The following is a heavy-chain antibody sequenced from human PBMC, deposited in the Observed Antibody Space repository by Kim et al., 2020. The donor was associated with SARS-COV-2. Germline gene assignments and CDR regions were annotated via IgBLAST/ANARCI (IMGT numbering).Heavy chain of an antibody. CDR3: ARGTSGMDV. Sequence: VTTESHPSLKVRRTISVDTSRNQFSLRLTSVTAADTAIYYCARGTSGMDVWGQGTTVTVSS. V-gene: IGHV4-31*02. J-gene: IGHJ6*02. CDR2: VTT.